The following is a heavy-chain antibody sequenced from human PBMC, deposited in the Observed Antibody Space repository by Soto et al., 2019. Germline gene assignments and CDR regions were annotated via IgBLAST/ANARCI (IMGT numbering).Heavy chain of an antibody. Sequence: QVQLVQSGAEVKKPGASVKVSCKASGYTFTGYYMYWVRQSPGQGLEWMGWINPNSGDTNYSQKFQGRVTMTRDTSISTAYMELSRLKSDDTAVYYCARDLAVLIPAAPPGIDYWGQGTLVTVSS. J-gene: IGHJ4*02. CDR2: INPNSGDT. CDR3: ARDLAVLIPAAPPGIDY. CDR1: GYTFTGYY. V-gene: IGHV1-2*02. D-gene: IGHD2-2*01.